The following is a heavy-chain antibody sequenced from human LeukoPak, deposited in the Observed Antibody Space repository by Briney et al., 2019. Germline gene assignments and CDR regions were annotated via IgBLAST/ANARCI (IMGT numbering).Heavy chain of an antibody. V-gene: IGHV5-51*01. Sequence: GESLKISCEASGYSFSNYWIGWVRQMPGKGLERMGIIYPGDSETKYSPSFQGQVTISADRSVSTAYLQWSSLKASDTAMYYCATHLSNTPNYWGQGTLVTVSS. CDR3: ATHLSNTPNY. D-gene: IGHD2/OR15-2a*01. J-gene: IGHJ4*02. CDR1: GYSFSNYW. CDR2: IYPGDSET.